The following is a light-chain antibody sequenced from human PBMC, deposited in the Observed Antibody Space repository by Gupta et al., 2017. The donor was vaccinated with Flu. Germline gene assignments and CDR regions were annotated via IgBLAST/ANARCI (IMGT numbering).Light chain of an antibody. J-gene: IGLJ2*01. CDR1: TSDVGGYNY. Sequence: QSALTQPASVSGSPGQSITISCTGTTSDVGGYNYVSWYQQHPGKAPKLMIYEVRNRPSGVSIRFSGFKSGTTASLTISGLQAEDEADYYCRSYTASSTLIFGGGTKLTVL. CDR2: EVR. CDR3: RSYTASSTLI. V-gene: IGLV2-14*01.